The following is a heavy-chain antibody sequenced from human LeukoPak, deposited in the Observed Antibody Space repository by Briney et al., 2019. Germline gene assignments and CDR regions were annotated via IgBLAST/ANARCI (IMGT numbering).Heavy chain of an antibody. CDR1: GYTLRNNA. CDR2: THDVDGYT. Sequence: ASVKVSCKASGYTLRNNAFHWVRQAPGQGLERMGWTHDVDGYTRYSQEFQGRVTITRDTSASTAYMELSSLTSEDMAVYYCARGANYAMDVWGQGTTVTVSS. V-gene: IGHV1-3*02. J-gene: IGHJ6*02. CDR3: ARGANYAMDV.